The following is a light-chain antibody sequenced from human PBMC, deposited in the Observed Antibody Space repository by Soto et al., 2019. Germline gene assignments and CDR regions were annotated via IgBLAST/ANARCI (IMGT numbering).Light chain of an antibody. J-gene: IGKJ2*01. CDR1: QSVSSSY. CDR2: GAS. Sequence: EIVLTQSPGTLSLSPGERATLSCRASQSVSSSYLAWYQQKPGQAPRLLIYGASSRATGIPDRFSGSGSGTVFTLTISRLEPEDFAVYYCQQYGSSPPRYIFGQGTKLEIK. CDR3: QQYGSSPPRYI. V-gene: IGKV3-20*01.